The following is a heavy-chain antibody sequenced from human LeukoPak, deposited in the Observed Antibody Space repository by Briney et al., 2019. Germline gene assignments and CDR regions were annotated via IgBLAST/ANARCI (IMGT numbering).Heavy chain of an antibody. CDR3: ARDRISGYYVEGWSDP. CDR2: ISYDGSNK. Sequence: PGGSLRLSCAASGFTFRSYAMHCVRQAPGKGLEWVAVISYDGSNKYCADSVKGRFTISRDNSKNTLFLQMNSLRAEDTAVYYCARDRISGYYVEGWSDPWGQGTLVTVSS. V-gene: IGHV3-30-3*01. D-gene: IGHD3-22*01. CDR1: GFTFRSYA. J-gene: IGHJ5*02.